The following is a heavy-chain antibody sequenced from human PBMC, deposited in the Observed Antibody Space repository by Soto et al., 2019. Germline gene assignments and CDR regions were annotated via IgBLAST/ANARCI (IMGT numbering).Heavy chain of an antibody. Sequence: QLQLQESGPGLVKPSETLSLTCTVSGGSISSSSYYWGWIRQPPGKGLEWIGRIYYSGSTYYNPSLKSRVTISVDTSKNQFSLTLSSVTAADTAVYYGARRGGVAAAIWGYWGQGTLVTVSS. CDR2: IYYSGST. CDR1: GGSISSSSYY. D-gene: IGHD6-13*01. CDR3: ARRGGVAAAIWGY. V-gene: IGHV4-39*01. J-gene: IGHJ4*02.